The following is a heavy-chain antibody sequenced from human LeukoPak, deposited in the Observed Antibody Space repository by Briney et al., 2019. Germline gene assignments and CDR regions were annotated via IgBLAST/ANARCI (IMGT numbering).Heavy chain of an antibody. Sequence: GRSLRLSCAASGFTFSSYAMHWVRQAPGKGLEWVAVISYDGSNKYSADSVKGRFTISRDTSKNTLFLQMNSLRAEDTAVYYCTKGARGYYADYWGQGTLVTVSS. CDR1: GFTFSSYA. J-gene: IGHJ4*02. CDR3: TKGARGYYADY. V-gene: IGHV3-30-3*01. CDR2: ISYDGSNK. D-gene: IGHD5-12*01.